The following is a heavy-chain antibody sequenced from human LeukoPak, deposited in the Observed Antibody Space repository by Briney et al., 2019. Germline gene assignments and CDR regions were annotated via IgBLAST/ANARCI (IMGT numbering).Heavy chain of an antibody. J-gene: IGHJ4*02. CDR2: IKSKTDGGTT. Sequence: PGGSLRLSCAASGFIFSTAWMNWVRQAPGKGLEWVGRIKSKTDGGTTDYAAPVKGGFTISRDDSKNTLYLQMNSLKTEDTAVYYCTTDLIVGATPSYFDYWGQGTLVTVSS. CDR1: GFIFSTAW. D-gene: IGHD1-26*01. V-gene: IGHV3-15*07. CDR3: TTDLIVGATPSYFDY.